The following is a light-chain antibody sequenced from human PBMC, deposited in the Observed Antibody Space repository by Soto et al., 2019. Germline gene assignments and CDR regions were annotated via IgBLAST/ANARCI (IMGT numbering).Light chain of an antibody. V-gene: IGLV1-47*01. CDR3: STWDDTLSGPV. J-gene: IGLJ2*01. Sequence: QSVLTQPPSASETPGQRVTISCSGSTSDIGNNNVYWYQQLPGAAPRLLIDRNDKRPTGVPDRFSGSKAGTSAALAISGLRSEDEADYHCSTWDDTLSGPVFGGGTKLTVL. CDR2: RND. CDR1: TSDIGNNN.